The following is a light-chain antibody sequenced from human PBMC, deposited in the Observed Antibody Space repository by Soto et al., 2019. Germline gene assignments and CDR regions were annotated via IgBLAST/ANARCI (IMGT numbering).Light chain of an antibody. Sequence: EIVLTQSPGTLPLSPGERATLSCRASQSVASNYLAWYQQKPGQAPRLLIYAASGRATGIPDRFSCSGSGTDFTLTISRLEPEDFAVYYCQQYGSAPWTFGQGTKVEIK. CDR3: QQYGSAPWT. CDR2: AAS. J-gene: IGKJ1*01. V-gene: IGKV3-20*01. CDR1: QSVASNY.